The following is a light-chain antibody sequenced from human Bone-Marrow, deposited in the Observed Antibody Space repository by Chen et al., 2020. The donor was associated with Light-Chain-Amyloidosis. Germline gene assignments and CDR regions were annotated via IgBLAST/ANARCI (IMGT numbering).Light chain of an antibody. CDR3: TSYAGSDNLGV. CDR2: RFS. J-gene: IGLJ1*01. V-gene: IGLV2-8*01. Sequence: QYALTQPPSASGSPGQSVTISCTGTTSDVGGYDYVSWYQQHPGKAPKLLIYRFSKRPSGVPDRFSASKSGNTASLTVSGLKADDEADYYCTSYAGSDNLGVFGTGTTVTVL. CDR1: TSDVGGYDY.